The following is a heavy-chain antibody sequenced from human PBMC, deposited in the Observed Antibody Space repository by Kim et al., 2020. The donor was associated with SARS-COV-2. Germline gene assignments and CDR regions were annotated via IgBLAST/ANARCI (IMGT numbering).Heavy chain of an antibody. CDR3: AKRLAYNSGWYYLDH. D-gene: IGHD6-19*01. CDR2: ISAGAVTT. CDR1: GFTFSSYA. Sequence: GGSLRLSCAASGFTFSSYAMSWVRQAPGKGLEWVSGISAGAVTTYYADSVKGRFTISRDNSKNTLYLQMNSLTAEDTAVYYCAKRLAYNSGWYYLDHWGQGTLVTVTS. J-gene: IGHJ4*02. V-gene: IGHV3-23*01.